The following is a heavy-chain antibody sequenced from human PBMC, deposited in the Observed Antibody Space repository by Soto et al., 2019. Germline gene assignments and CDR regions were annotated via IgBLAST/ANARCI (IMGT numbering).Heavy chain of an antibody. V-gene: IGHV1-69*08. CDR2: IIPILGIA. J-gene: IGHJ4*02. D-gene: IGHD5-12*01. Sequence: QVQLVQSGAEVKKPGSSVKVSCKASGGTFSSYTISWVRQAPGQGLEWMGRIIPILGIANYAQKFQGRVTITADKSTSTAYMELSSLRSEDTAVYYCARDSGESGYDPSVWGQGTLVTVSS. CDR1: GGTFSSYT. CDR3: ARDSGESGYDPSV.